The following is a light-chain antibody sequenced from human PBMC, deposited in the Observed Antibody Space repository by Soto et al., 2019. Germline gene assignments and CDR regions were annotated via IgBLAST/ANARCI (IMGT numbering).Light chain of an antibody. Sequence: VLMQSPATLSVSPGERAILSCRASQSLSNLAWYQQKPGQAPRLLIYGASTRATGIPARFSGSGSGTEFTLTISSLQSEDFAVYYCHQYNDWAGWTFGQGTKVEIK. J-gene: IGKJ1*01. V-gene: IGKV3-15*01. CDR2: GAS. CDR3: HQYNDWAGWT. CDR1: QSLSN.